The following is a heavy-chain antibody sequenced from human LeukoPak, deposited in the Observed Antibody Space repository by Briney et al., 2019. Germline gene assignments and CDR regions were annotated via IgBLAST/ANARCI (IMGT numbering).Heavy chain of an antibody. CDR1: GFTFTTYS. V-gene: IGHV3-48*02. CDR3: ARTGSSAAAALQLDY. Sequence: GGSLRLSCAASGFTFTTYSMTWVRQAPGKGLEWVSYVSPSSTTIYYADSVKGRFTISRDNAKNSLFLQMNSLRDEDTAVYYCARTGSSAAAALQLDYWGQGTLVTVSS. D-gene: IGHD6-13*01. J-gene: IGHJ4*02. CDR2: VSPSSTTI.